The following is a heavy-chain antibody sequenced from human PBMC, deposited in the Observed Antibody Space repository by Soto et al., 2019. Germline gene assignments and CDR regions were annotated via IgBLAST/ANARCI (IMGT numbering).Heavy chain of an antibody. V-gene: IGHV3-30-3*01. CDR2: ISYDGSNN. D-gene: IGHD1-26*01. CDR1: GFTFSSYA. J-gene: IGHJ5*01. Sequence: GGSLRLSCAASGFTFSSYAMHWVRQAPGKGLEWVAVISYDGSNNYYADSVKGRFTISRDNSKNTLYLQMNSLRAEDTAVYYCAREGGSYYRTLDSWGQGTLVTVPS. CDR3: AREGGSYYRTLDS.